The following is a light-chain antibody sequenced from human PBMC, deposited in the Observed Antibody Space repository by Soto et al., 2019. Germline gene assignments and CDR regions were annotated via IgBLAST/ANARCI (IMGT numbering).Light chain of an antibody. J-gene: IGKJ4*01. Sequence: EIVMTQSPATLSVSPGDRATLSCRASQSVGNDLAWYQQKPGQAPRLLIYDASTRATGIPARFSGSGSGTDFTLTISSLLSEDFAVYSCQQYNNWPLTFGGGIKVEIK. CDR1: QSVGND. CDR3: QQYNNWPLT. V-gene: IGKV3D-15*01. CDR2: DAS.